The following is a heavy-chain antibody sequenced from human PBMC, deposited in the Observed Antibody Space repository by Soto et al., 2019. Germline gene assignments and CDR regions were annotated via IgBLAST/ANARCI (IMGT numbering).Heavy chain of an antibody. CDR2: IKTKTDNGTI. Sequence: PGGSLRLSCAASGVIFSNAWMNWVRQAPGKGLEWVGRIKTKTDNGTISYGGSVKGRFTISRDDSKDTLYLQMNSLKTEDKSVDYCTALLLAPAALTFAYWGHGNLVTVSS. D-gene: IGHD2-2*01. J-gene: IGHJ4*01. V-gene: IGHV3-15*06. CDR1: GVIFSNAW. CDR3: TALLLAPAALTFAY.